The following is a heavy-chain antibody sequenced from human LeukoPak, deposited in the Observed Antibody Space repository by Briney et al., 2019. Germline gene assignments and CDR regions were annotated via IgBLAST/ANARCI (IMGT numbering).Heavy chain of an antibody. J-gene: IGHJ3*02. Sequence: ASVKVSCKASGYTFTSYGISWVRQAPGQGLEWMGWISAYNGNTNYAQKLQGRVTMTTDTSTSTACMELRSLRSDDTAVYYCARDTLQMKGGSYYLDAFDIWGQGTMVTVSS. D-gene: IGHD1-26*01. CDR3: ARDTLQMKGGSYYLDAFDI. CDR2: ISAYNGNT. V-gene: IGHV1-18*01. CDR1: GYTFTSYG.